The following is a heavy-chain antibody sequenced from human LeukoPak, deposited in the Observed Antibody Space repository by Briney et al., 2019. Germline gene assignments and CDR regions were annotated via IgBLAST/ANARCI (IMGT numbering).Heavy chain of an antibody. CDR1: GGTFSSYA. CDR2: IIPIFGTA. V-gene: IGHV1-69*06. J-gene: IGHJ4*02. CDR3: ASLGYCSSTSCYLFDY. Sequence: ASVKVSCKASGGTFSSYAISWVRQAPGQGLEWMGRIIPIFGTANYAQKFQGRVTITADKSTSTAYMELSSLRPEDTAVYYCASLGYCSSTSCYLFDYWGQGTLVTVSS. D-gene: IGHD2-2*01.